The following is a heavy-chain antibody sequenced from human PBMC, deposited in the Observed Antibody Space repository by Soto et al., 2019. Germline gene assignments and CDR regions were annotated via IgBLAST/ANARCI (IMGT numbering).Heavy chain of an antibody. CDR3: ARAHYGDYGYGMDV. D-gene: IGHD4-17*01. CDR1: GGSISSGGYS. CDR2: IYESGST. V-gene: IGHV4-30-2*01. Sequence: SETLSLTCAVSGGSISSGGYSWSWIRQPPGEGLEWIGYIYESGSTYYNPSLKSRVTISVDRSKNQFSLKLSSVTAADTAVYYCARAHYGDYGYGMDVWGQGTTVPVSS. J-gene: IGHJ6*02.